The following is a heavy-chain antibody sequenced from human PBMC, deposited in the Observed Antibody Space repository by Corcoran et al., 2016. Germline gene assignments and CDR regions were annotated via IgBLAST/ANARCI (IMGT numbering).Heavy chain of an antibody. D-gene: IGHD2-15*01. CDR2: ISYSGST. CDR3: AKVVRQGWFDP. V-gene: IGHV4-59*01. CDR1: GGSISNYY. J-gene: IGHJ5*02. Sequence: QVQLQESGPGLVKPSETLSLTCTVSGGSISNYYWCWIRQPPGKGLEWIGYISYSGSTTYNLSLKSRVTMSVDTSMNQFSLKLSSVTAADTAVYYCAKVVRQGWFDPWGQGTLVTVSS.